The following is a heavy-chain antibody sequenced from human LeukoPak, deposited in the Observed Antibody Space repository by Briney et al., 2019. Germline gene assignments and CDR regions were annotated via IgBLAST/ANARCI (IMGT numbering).Heavy chain of an antibody. Sequence: PSETLSLTCTVSGGSISSSSYYWGWIRQPPGKGLEWIGSIYYSGSTYYNPSLKSRVTISVDTSKNQFSLKLSSVTAADTAVYYCARINCNYYDSSGFDYWGQGTLVTVSS. V-gene: IGHV4-39*01. D-gene: IGHD3-22*01. J-gene: IGHJ4*02. CDR2: IYYSGST. CDR3: ARINCNYYDSSGFDY. CDR1: GGSISSSSYY.